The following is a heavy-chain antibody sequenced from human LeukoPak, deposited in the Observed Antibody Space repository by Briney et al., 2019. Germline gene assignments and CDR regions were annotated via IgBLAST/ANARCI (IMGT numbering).Heavy chain of an antibody. CDR1: GGSISSGGYY. V-gene: IGHV4-30-2*01. CDR2: IYHSGST. CDR3: ARWLRMSRVDY. Sequence: SQTLSLTCTVSGGSISSGGYYWSWIRQPPGKGLEWIGYIYHSGSTYYNPSLKSRVTISVDRSKKQFSLKLSSVTAADTAVYYCARWLRMSRVDYWGQGTLVTVSS. J-gene: IGHJ4*02. D-gene: IGHD3-22*01.